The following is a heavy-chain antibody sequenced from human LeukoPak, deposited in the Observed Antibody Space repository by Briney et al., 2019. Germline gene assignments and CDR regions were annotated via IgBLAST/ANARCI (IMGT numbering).Heavy chain of an antibody. Sequence: ASVKVSCKASGYTFTTYYITWVRQAPGQGLEWMGWISAYNGNTKYAQKFQGRVTMTTDTSTSTAYMELRSLRSEDTAVYYCARLKDIVATGHFDYWGQGTLVTVSS. J-gene: IGHJ4*02. CDR3: ARLKDIVATGHFDY. CDR1: GYTFTTYY. D-gene: IGHD2-15*01. CDR2: ISAYNGNT. V-gene: IGHV1-18*01.